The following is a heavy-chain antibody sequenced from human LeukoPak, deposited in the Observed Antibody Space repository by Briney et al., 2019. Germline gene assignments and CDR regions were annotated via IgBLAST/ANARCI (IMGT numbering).Heavy chain of an antibody. CDR1: GXTFSSYG. Sequence: GGSLRLSCAASGXTFSSYGMHWVRQAPGKGLEWVAAVSYDGSNKYFADSVKGRFTISRDNSRNTLYLQMNSLRAEDTAVYYCAKCAAAAGTLSSYGMDIWGQGTTVTVS. CDR2: VSYDGSNK. CDR3: AKCAAAAGTLSSYGMDI. J-gene: IGHJ6*02. V-gene: IGHV3-30*18. D-gene: IGHD6-13*01.